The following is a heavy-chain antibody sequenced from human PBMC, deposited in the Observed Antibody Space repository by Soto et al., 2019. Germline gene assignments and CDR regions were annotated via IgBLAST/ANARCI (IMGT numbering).Heavy chain of an antibody. D-gene: IGHD3-10*01. CDR3: ARFMVRGVIGP. J-gene: IGHJ5*02. CDR1: GYSFTSYD. V-gene: IGHV1-8*01. CDR2: MNPNSGNT. Sequence: QEQLVQSGAEVKQPGASVKVSCKASGYSFTSYDINWVRQATGQGLEWMGWMNPNSGNTGYAQKFQGRVSMTRDTSMSTAYLELSSLRSEDTAVYYCARFMVRGVIGPWGQGTQVTVSS.